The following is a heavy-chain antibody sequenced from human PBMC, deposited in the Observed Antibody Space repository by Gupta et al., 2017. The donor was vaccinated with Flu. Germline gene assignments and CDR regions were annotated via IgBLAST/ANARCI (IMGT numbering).Heavy chain of an antibody. Sequence: EVQLVESGGGLVQPGGSLRLSGAASGFTFRSYWMSWVGQAPRKGLEWVANIKQDGSEKYYVDSVKGLFTISRDNAKNSLYLQMNSLRAEDTAVYYCARDAYDFWSGYYEGTYYYYGMDVWGQGTTVTVSS. D-gene: IGHD3-3*01. CDR3: ARDAYDFWSGYYEGTYYYYGMDV. CDR1: GFTFRSYW. CDR2: IKQDGSEK. J-gene: IGHJ6*02. V-gene: IGHV3-7*01.